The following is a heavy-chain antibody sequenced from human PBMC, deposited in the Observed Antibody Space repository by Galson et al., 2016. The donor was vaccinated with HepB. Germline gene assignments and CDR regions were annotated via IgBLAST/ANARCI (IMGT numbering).Heavy chain of an antibody. CDR1: GGSISGYY. Sequence: SETLSLTCTISGGSISGYYWSWIRQPPGKGLEWIGYIYYSGSTNYNPSLKSRVTMSVDTSKNQFSLNLRSVTAVDTAVYYCARGHSTWRVGIDYWGQGTLVTVSS. CDR2: IYYSGST. CDR3: ARGHSTWRVGIDY. D-gene: IGHD6-13*01. J-gene: IGHJ4*02. V-gene: IGHV4-59*01.